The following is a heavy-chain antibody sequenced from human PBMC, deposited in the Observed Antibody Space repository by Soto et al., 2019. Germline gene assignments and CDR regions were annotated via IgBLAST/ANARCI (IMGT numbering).Heavy chain of an antibody. CDR2: ISDSGGST. Sequence: GGSLRLSCAASGFTFSDYSMHWVRQAPGKGLEWVSGISDSGGSTYYADSVKGRFTISRDNSKNTLYLQMNSLRAEDTAVYYCAKGTYYYGSAPYYFDYWGQGTLVTVSS. D-gene: IGHD3-10*01. V-gene: IGHV3-23*01. CDR3: AKGTYYYGSAPYYFDY. J-gene: IGHJ4*02. CDR1: GFTFSDYS.